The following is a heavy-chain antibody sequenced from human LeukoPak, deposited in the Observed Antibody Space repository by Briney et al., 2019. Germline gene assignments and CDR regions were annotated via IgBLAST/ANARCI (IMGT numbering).Heavy chain of an antibody. V-gene: IGHV3-9*01. D-gene: IGHD1-1*01. Sequence: GGSLRLSCAASGFTFDDYAMHWVRHAPGKGLEWVSGISWNSGSIGYADSVKGRFTISRDNAKNSLHLQMNSLRAEDTALYYCAKEGTYHDAFDIWGQGTMVTVSS. CDR3: AKEGTYHDAFDI. CDR2: ISWNSGSI. J-gene: IGHJ3*02. CDR1: GFTFDDYA.